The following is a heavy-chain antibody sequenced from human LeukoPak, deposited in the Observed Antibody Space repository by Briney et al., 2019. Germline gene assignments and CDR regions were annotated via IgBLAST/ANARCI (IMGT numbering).Heavy chain of an antibody. J-gene: IGHJ4*02. Sequence: PSETLSLTCTVSGGSISSYYWSWVRQAPGKGLEWVSVIYYGGSTYYADSVKGRFTISRDNSKNTLYLQMNSLRAEDTAVYYCVRTYSSSSYSPFDYWGQGTLVTVSS. CDR1: GGSISSYY. V-gene: IGHV3-53*01. D-gene: IGHD6-13*01. CDR2: IYYGGST. CDR3: VRTYSSSSYSPFDY.